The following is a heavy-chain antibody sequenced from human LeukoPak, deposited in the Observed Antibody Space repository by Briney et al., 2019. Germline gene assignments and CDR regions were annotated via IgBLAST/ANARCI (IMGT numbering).Heavy chain of an antibody. D-gene: IGHD5-12*01. CDR3: AKDLEIVATDHYFDY. J-gene: IGHJ4*02. CDR1: GFTFSSYG. V-gene: IGHV3-30*18. CDR2: ISYDGSNK. Sequence: GGSLRLSCAASGFTFSSYGMHWVRQAPGKGLEWVAVISYDGSNKYYADSVKGRFTISRDNSKNTLYLQMNSLRAEDTAVYYCAKDLEIVATDHYFDYWGQGTLVTVSS.